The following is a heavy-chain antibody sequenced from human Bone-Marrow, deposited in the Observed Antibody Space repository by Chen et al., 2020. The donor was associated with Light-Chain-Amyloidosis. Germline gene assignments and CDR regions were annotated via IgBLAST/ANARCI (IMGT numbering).Heavy chain of an antibody. J-gene: IGHJ4*02. CDR3: ARDRGYYGSGSYYPEYYFDY. CDR1: GLTFSSDP. CDR2: ISYDGSNK. Sequence: QVQLSESGGVVVQPGRSLRLSCAASGLTFSSDPMHWVRQAPGKGLEWVAVISYDGSNKYYADYVKGRFTISRDNSKNTLYLQMNSLRAEETAVYYCARDRGYYGSGSYYPEYYFDYWGQGTLVTVSS. V-gene: IGHV3-30*04. D-gene: IGHD3-10*01.